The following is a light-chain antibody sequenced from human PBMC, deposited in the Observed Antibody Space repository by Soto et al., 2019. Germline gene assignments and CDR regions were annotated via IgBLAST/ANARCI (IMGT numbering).Light chain of an antibody. CDR2: GAS. CDR3: HQYGSSLWT. CDR1: QSVSSNY. Sequence: EIVLTQSPGTLSLSPGERATLSCRASQSVSSNYLAWYQQKPGQAPGLLIYGASSRATGIPDRFSGSGSGTDFTLTISRLEPEDFAVYYCHQYGSSLWTFGQGTKVEI. V-gene: IGKV3-20*01. J-gene: IGKJ1*01.